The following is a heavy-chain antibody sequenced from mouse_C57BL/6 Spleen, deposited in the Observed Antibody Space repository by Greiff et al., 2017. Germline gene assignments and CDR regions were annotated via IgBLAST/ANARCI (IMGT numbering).Heavy chain of an antibody. J-gene: IGHJ3*01. CDR3: AIKNYYSSSPAWFAY. CDR1: GYTFTSYW. Sequence: QVQLQQPGAELVKPGASVKVSCKASGYTFTSYWMHWVKQRPGQGLEWIGRIHPSDSDTNYNQKFKGKATLTVDKSSSTAYMQLSSLTSEDSAVYYCAIKNYYSSSPAWFAYWGQGTLVTVSA. CDR2: IHPSDSDT. D-gene: IGHD1-1*01. V-gene: IGHV1-74*01.